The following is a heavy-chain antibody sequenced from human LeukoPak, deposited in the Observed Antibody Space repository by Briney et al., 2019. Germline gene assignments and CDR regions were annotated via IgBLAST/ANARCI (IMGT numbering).Heavy chain of an antibody. D-gene: IGHD4-17*01. J-gene: IGHJ3*01. V-gene: IGHV3-23*01. CDR2: ISGGGHT. CDR3: AKVSTYGDDYHDAFDV. Sequence: GGSLRLSCAASGFTSSNYGMTWVRQAPGKGLEWVSSISGGGHTYYADSVRGRFTISRDNSKNTLYLQMNSLRAEDTAVYYCAKVSTYGDDYHDAFDVWGQGTMVTVSS. CDR1: GFTSSNYG.